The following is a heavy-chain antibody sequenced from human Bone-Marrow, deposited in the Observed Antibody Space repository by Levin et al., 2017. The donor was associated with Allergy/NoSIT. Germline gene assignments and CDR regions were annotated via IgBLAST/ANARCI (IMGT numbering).Heavy chain of an antibody. V-gene: IGHV2-5*02. Sequence: SGPTLVKPTQTLTLTCTFSGFSLTTSGVGVGWIRQPPGKALQWLALIYWDDDQRYSPSLKKRLTVTKDTSKNQVVLTMTNVDPVDTATYYCAHVRVTTSGLVIPVDYWGQGTLVTVSS. CDR1: GFSLTTSGVG. D-gene: IGHD3-3*01. CDR2: IYWDDDQ. J-gene: IGHJ4*02. CDR3: AHVRVTTSGLVIPVDY.